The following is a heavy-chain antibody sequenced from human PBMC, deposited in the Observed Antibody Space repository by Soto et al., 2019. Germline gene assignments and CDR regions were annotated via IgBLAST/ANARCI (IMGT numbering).Heavy chain of an antibody. V-gene: IGHV3-23*01. CDR2: ISGTGGST. Sequence: GGSLRLSCAASGFTFSSYAMSWVRQAPGKGLEWVSVISGTGGSTHYADSVRGRFTISRDNSKNTLHLQMNSLRAEDTAIYYCAGGWGIAVAGIDYWGQGTLVTVSS. CDR1: GFTFSSYA. D-gene: IGHD6-19*01. CDR3: AGGWGIAVAGIDY. J-gene: IGHJ4*02.